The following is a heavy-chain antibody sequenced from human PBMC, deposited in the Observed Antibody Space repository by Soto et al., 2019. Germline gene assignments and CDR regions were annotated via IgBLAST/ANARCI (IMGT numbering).Heavy chain of an antibody. Sequence: SETLSLTCTVSGGSISSYYWSWIRQPPGKGLEWIGYIYYSGSTNYNPSLKSRVTISVDTSKNQFSLKLSSVTAADTAVYYCARGSYYGAGSYYYYYYGMDVWGQGTTVPVSS. CDR2: IYYSGST. CDR3: ARGSYYGAGSYYYYYYGMDV. V-gene: IGHV4-59*01. D-gene: IGHD3-10*01. J-gene: IGHJ6*02. CDR1: GGSISSYY.